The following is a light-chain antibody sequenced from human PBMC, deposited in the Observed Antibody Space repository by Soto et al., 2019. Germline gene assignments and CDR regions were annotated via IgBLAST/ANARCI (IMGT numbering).Light chain of an antibody. Sequence: EIVMTQSPDTLSVSPGERATLSCRASQSVSSSYLAWYQQKPGQAPRLLIYGASSRATGIPDRFSGSGSGTDFTLTISRLEPEDFAVYYCQQYGSSPLTFGGGTKVDNK. CDR1: QSVSSSY. CDR2: GAS. V-gene: IGKV3-20*01. J-gene: IGKJ4*01. CDR3: QQYGSSPLT.